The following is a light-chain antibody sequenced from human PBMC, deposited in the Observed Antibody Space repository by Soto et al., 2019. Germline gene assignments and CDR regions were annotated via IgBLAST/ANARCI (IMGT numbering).Light chain of an antibody. V-gene: IGKV3-20*01. CDR1: QSVSSNY. CDR3: QQYDDSIT. CDR2: GAS. J-gene: IGKJ5*01. Sequence: EIMLTQSPDTLSLTLGESATLSCRASQSVSSNYLAWYQQKPGRAPRLLIYGASNRATGIPDRFSGSGSGTDFTLTISRLEPEDFAVFYCQQYDDSITFGQGTRLEIE.